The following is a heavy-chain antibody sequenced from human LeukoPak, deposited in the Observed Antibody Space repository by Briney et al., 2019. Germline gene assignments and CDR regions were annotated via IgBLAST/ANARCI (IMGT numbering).Heavy chain of an antibody. J-gene: IGHJ4*02. CDR3: GRAGDY. V-gene: IGHV3-21*06. CDR1: GFTFSNYY. Sequence: GSLLLSSLGSGFTFSNYYIDWVRPAPGKGLEWISSISGTSSYTFYADSMKGRFTASRDNAKNSVFLQMNSLGAEDTGVYYCGRAGDYWGQGTLVTVSS. D-gene: IGHD7-27*01. CDR2: ISGTSSYT.